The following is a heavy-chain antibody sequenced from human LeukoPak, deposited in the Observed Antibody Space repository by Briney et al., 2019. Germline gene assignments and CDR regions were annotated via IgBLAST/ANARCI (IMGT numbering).Heavy chain of an antibody. Sequence: PSETLSLTCTVSGGXISSYYCSWIRQPAGKGLEWIGRIYTSGSTNYNPSLKSRVTMSVDTSKNQFSLKLSSVTAADTGVYYCARHADSGFGELAFDYWGQGTLVTVSS. D-gene: IGHD3-10*01. J-gene: IGHJ4*02. CDR1: GGXISSYY. CDR3: ARHADSGFGELAFDY. CDR2: IYTSGST. V-gene: IGHV4-4*07.